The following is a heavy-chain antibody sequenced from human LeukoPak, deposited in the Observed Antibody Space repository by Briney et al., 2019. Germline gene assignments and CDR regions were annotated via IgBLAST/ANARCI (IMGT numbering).Heavy chain of an antibody. J-gene: IGHJ6*02. D-gene: IGHD3-3*01. CDR2: IYTSGST. V-gene: IGHV4-4*07. CDR3: ARDRSGLGVPYYYYGMDV. CDR1: GGSISSYY. Sequence: PSETLSLTCTVSGGSISSYYWSWIRQPAGKGLEWIGRIYTSGSTNYNPSLKSRVTMSVDTSKNQFSLKLSSVTAADTAVYYCARDRSGLGVPYYYYGMDVWGQGTTVTVSS.